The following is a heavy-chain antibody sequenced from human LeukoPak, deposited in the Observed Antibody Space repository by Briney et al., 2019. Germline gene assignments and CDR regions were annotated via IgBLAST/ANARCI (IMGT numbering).Heavy chain of an antibody. J-gene: IGHJ4*02. CDR3: AKESGYDVDLEY. D-gene: IGHD5-12*01. CDR2: INTDGSTT. Sequence: GGSLRLSCAGSGFTFSTYWMHWVRQAPGGGLVWVSGINTDGSTTSYADSVKGRFSISRDNAKNTVYLQMSSLRAEDTAVYYCAKESGYDVDLEYWGQGTLVTVSS. CDR1: GFTFSTYW. V-gene: IGHV3-74*01.